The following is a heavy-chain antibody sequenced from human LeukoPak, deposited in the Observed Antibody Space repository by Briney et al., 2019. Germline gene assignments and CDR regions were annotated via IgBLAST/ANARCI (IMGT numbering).Heavy chain of an antibody. CDR2: IKSKTDGGTT. V-gene: IGHV3-15*01. D-gene: IGHD1-1*01. J-gene: IGHJ4*02. CDR1: GFTFSNAW. Sequence: PGGSLRLSCAASGFTFSNAWMSWVRQAPGKGLEWVGRIKSKTDGGTTDYAAPVKGRFTISRDDSKNTLYLQMNSLKTEDTAVYYCARNLATGDWALDYWGQGTLVTVSS. CDR3: ARNLATGDWALDY.